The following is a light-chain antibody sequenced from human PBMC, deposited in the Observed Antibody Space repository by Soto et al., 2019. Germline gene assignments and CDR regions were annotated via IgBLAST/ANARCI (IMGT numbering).Light chain of an antibody. CDR2: DAS. Sequence: EIVLTQSPATLSLSPGERATLSCRASQSVSSYLAWYQQKPGQAPRLLIYDASNRATGIPARFSGSGSGTDVTLTVSSLGPEDFSVDYGQQRRNWPWTCGQGTKVEIK. J-gene: IGKJ1*01. V-gene: IGKV3-11*01. CDR3: QQRRNWPWT. CDR1: QSVSSY.